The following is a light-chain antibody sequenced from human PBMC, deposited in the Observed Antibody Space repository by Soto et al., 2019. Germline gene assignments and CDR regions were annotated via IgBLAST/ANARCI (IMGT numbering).Light chain of an antibody. V-gene: IGKV1-39*01. CDR2: GGF. J-gene: IGKJ2*01. Sequence: DIQMTQSPSSLSASVGDRVTITCRASQSIRTSLNWYQQKPGKAPKLLIYGGFSLQSGAPSRFSGSGSGIDFPLTISRLQPEDVGVYYCQQSYSTPPTFGQGTKVEIK. CDR1: QSIRTS. CDR3: QQSYSTPPT.